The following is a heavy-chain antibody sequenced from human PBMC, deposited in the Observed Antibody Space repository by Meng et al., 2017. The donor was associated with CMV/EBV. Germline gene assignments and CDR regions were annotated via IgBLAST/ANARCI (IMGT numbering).Heavy chain of an antibody. J-gene: IGHJ5*02. Sequence: SVKVSCKASGGTFSSYTISWVRQAPGQGLEWMGRIIPILGIANYAQKFQGRVTITADKSTSTAYMELSSLRSEDTAVYYCARDLLGYSSSTNWFDPWGQGTLVTVS. D-gene: IGHD6-6*01. CDR1: GGTFSSYT. CDR3: ARDLLGYSSSTNWFDP. CDR2: IIPILGIA. V-gene: IGHV1-69*04.